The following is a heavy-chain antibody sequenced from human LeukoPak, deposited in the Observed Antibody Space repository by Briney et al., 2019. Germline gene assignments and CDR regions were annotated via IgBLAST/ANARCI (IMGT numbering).Heavy chain of an antibody. CDR3: ARTNIAARLYLYYYYYMDV. J-gene: IGHJ6*03. CDR2: IIPIFGTA. CDR1: GCTFSSYA. D-gene: IGHD6-6*01. V-gene: IGHV1-69*05. Sequence: ASVKVSCKASGCTFSSYAISWVRQAPGQGLEWMGGIIPIFGTANYAQKFQGRVTITTDESTSTAYMELSSLRSEDTAVYYYARTNIAARLYLYYYYYMDVWGKGTTVTVSS.